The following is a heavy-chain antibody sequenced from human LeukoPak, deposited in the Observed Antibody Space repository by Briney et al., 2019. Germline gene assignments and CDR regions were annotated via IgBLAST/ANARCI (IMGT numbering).Heavy chain of an antibody. CDR1: GFTFSSYA. CDR3: AKDSYLIGELGSPDY. J-gene: IGHJ4*02. CDR2: ISYDGSNK. V-gene: IGHV3-30*04. Sequence: GGSLRLSCAASGFTFSSYAMHWVRQAPGKGLEWVAVISYDGSNKYYADSVKGRFTISRDNSKNTLYLQMNSLRAEDTAVYYCAKDSYLIGELGSPDYWGQGTLVTVSS. D-gene: IGHD1-26*01.